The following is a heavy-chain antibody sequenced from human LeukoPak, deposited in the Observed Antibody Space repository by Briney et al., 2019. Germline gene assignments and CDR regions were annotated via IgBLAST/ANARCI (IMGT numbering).Heavy chain of an antibody. J-gene: IGHJ2*01. CDR2: TTGSGATT. Sequence: PGGSLRLSCAASGFTFSSYVMTWVHQAPRKGLEWVTTTTGSGATTDYADSVKGRFTISRDNSKNTLSLQMNSLRAEDTAVYYCARSWYFDLWGRGTLVTVSS. V-gene: IGHV3-23*01. CDR3: ARSWYFDL. CDR1: GFTFSSYV.